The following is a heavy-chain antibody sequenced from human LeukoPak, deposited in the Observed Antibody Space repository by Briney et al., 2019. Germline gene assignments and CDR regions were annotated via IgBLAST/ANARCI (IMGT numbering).Heavy chain of an antibody. V-gene: IGHV4-4*02. D-gene: IGHD1-26*01. CDR1: GGSISSNNW. CDR2: IYHSGNS. J-gene: IGHJ4*02. Sequence: SETLSLTCAVSGGSISSNNWWNWVRQPPGKGLEWIGEIYHSGNSNYNPSLKNRVTISVDKSKNQFSLKLSSVTAADTAVYYCATTTIRLGYWGQGTLVTVSS. CDR3: ATTTIRLGY.